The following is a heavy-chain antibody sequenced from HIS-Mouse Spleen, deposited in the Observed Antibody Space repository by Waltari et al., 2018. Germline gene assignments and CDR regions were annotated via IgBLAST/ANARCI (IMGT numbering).Heavy chain of an antibody. J-gene: IGHJ3*02. D-gene: IGHD1-1*01. V-gene: IGHV3-30*18. Sequence: QVQLVESGGGVVQPGRSLRLSCAASGFTFSSDGMHWVRQAPGKGLEWVAVISYDGSNKYYADSVKGRFTISRDNSKNTLYLQMNSLRAEDTAVYYCAKGGTGTTFAFDIWGQGTMVTVSS. CDR1: GFTFSSDG. CDR3: AKGGTGTTFAFDI. CDR2: ISYDGSNK.